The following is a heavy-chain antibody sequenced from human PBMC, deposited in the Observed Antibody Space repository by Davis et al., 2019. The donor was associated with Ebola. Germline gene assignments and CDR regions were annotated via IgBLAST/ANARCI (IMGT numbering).Heavy chain of an antibody. CDR1: GFVFRNYV. D-gene: IGHD1-26*01. CDR2: ISNVGSHA. V-gene: IGHV3-30*03. J-gene: IGHJ4*02. CDR3: TTEKWGSGYIDD. Sequence: GESLKISCAASGFVFRNYVMSWVRQAPGKGLEWMGLISNVGSHANYAESVKGRFTVSRDSSTDTFFLQMNSLGAEDTAVYYCTTEKWGSGYIDDWGQGTLVTVSS.